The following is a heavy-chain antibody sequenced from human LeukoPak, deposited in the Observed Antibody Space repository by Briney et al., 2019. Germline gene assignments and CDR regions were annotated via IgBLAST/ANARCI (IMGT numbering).Heavy chain of an antibody. CDR3: ARSAAADPEYFQH. CDR1: GFTFSNYG. J-gene: IGHJ1*01. Sequence: GGSLRLSCAASGFTFSNYGMHWVRQAPCKGLEWVALIRFDGSDKYYADSVKGRFTISRDNSKNTLYLQMNSLRAEDTAVYYCARSAAADPEYFQHWGQGTLVTVSS. CDR2: IRFDGSDK. V-gene: IGHV3-30*02. D-gene: IGHD2-2*01.